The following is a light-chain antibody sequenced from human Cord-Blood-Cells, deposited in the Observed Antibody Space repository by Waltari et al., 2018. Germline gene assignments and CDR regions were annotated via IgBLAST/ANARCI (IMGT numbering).Light chain of an antibody. CDR3: QQYNSYSWT. CDR2: DAS. J-gene: IGKJ1*01. Sequence: DIQMTQSPSTLSAYVGDRVTITCRASQSISSWLAWYQQKPGKAPKLLIYDASSLESGGPSRFSGSGSGTEFTLTISSLQPYDFATYYCQQYNSYSWTFGQGTKVEIK. CDR1: QSISSW. V-gene: IGKV1-5*01.